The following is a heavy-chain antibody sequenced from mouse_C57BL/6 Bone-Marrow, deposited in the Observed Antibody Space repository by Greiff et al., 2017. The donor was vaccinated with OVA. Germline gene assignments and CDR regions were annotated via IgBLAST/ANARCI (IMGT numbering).Heavy chain of an antibody. CDR3: ALRPDY. D-gene: IGHD1-2*01. V-gene: IGHV1-42*01. Sequence: EVKLVESGPELVKPGASVKISCKASGYSFTGYYMNWVKQSPEKSLEWIGEINPSTGGTTYNQKFKAKATLTVDKSSSTAYMQLKSLTSEDSAVYYCALRPDYWGQGTTLTVSS. CDR2: INPSTGGT. CDR1: GYSFTGYY. J-gene: IGHJ2*01.